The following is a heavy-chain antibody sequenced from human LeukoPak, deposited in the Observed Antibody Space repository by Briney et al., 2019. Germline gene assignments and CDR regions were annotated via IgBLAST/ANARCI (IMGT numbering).Heavy chain of an antibody. Sequence: GGSLRLSCAASGFTVSSNYVSWVRQAPGKGLEWVSVIYSGGSTYYADSVKGRFTISRDNSKNTLYLQMNSLRAEDTAVYYCAREGIAAAGFDYWGQGTLVTVSS. J-gene: IGHJ4*02. D-gene: IGHD6-13*01. CDR1: GFTVSSNY. CDR2: IYSGGST. CDR3: AREGIAAAGFDY. V-gene: IGHV3-66*01.